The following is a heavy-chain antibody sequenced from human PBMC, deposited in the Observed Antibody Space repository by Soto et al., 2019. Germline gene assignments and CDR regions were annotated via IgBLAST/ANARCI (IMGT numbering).Heavy chain of an antibody. V-gene: IGHV4-39*01. CDR2: VEYGGST. Sequence: QLQESGPGLVKPSETLSLTCTVSGGSIISSNFYWGWIRPPPGKGLEWIGSVEYGGSTYDNPSLKSRVTLSADTSKHQFSLKLTSVTAADTAIYYCARHVRGAVTMNWFDPWGHGTLVTVSS. D-gene: IGHD3-10*02. CDR3: ARHVRGAVTMNWFDP. CDR1: GGSIISSNFY. J-gene: IGHJ5*02.